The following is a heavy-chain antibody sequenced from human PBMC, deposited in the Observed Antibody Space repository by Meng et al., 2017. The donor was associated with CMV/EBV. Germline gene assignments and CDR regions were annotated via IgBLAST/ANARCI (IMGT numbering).Heavy chain of an antibody. D-gene: IGHD3-22*01. CDR3: ARGSSMIVVVNFDY. J-gene: IGHJ4*02. CDR2: ISSSGSTI. Sequence: GESLKISCAASGFTFSDYYMSWIRQAPGKGLEWVSYISSSGSTIYYADSVKGRFTISRDNAKNSLYLQMNSLRAEDTAVYHCARGSSMIVVVNFDYWGQGTLVTVSS. V-gene: IGHV3-11*01. CDR1: GFTFSDYY.